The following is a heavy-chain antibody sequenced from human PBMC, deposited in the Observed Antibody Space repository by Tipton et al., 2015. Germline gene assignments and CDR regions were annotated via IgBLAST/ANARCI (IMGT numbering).Heavy chain of an antibody. CDR2: IYYSGST. D-gene: IGHD3-22*01. CDR1: GGSISSYY. CDR3: ARTSYDSSGYFGGEDY. Sequence: TLSLTCTVSGGSISSYYWSWIRQPPGKGLEWIGYIYYSGSTNYNPSLKSRVTISVDTSENQFSLKLSSVTAADTAVYYCARTSYDSSGYFGGEDYWGQGTLVTVSS. J-gene: IGHJ4*02. V-gene: IGHV4-59*01.